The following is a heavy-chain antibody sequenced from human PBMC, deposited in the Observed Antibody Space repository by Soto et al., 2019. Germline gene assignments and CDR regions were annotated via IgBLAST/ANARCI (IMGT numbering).Heavy chain of an antibody. J-gene: IGHJ4*02. Sequence: QVQLVQSGAEVKKPGASVKVSCKASGYTFTNFVMHWVRQAPGDRLEWMGWINAANGNTKYSQKFQGRVIISMDTSASTAYMALSSLTSEDTAVYYCARDYPYCTGGSCPGYWGQGTLVIVSS. D-gene: IGHD2-15*01. CDR2: INAANGNT. CDR1: GYTFTNFV. CDR3: ARDYPYCTGGSCPGY. V-gene: IGHV1-3*01.